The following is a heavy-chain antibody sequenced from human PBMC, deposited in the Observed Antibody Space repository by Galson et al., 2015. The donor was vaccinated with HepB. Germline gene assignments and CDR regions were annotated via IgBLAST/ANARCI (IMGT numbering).Heavy chain of an antibody. CDR1: GGSLSGYI. D-gene: IGHD1-14*01. Sequence: SETLSLTCAVYGGSLSGYIWNWIRQPPGKGLEWIGKINHSGNTEYNPSLKSRVTIPVDTSKNQFSLKLSSVTAADTAVYYCARDKAHDNRVLGGGFDYWGQGTLVTVSS. CDR3: ARDKAHDNRVLGGGFDY. V-gene: IGHV4-34*01. J-gene: IGHJ4*02. CDR2: INHSGNT.